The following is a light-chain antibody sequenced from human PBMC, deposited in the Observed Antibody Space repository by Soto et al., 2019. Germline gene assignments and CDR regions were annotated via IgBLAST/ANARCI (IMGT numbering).Light chain of an antibody. CDR2: GAF. CDR3: QQYALSRT. J-gene: IGKJ1*01. CDR1: QSVSSNH. V-gene: IGKV3-20*01. Sequence: EIVLTQSPATLCLSPGERATLSCRASQSVSSNHLAWYQQKPGQAPRLLIYGAFNRATGTPERFSGSGSGTDFTLTISRLEPEDFAVYYCQQYALSRTVAQVTKVEIK.